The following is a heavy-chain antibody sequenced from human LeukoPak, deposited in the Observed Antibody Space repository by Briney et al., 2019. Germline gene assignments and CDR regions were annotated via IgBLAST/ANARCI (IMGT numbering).Heavy chain of an antibody. CDR1: GGSISSYY. CDR2: IYYSGST. CDR3: ATGITGNSDY. D-gene: IGHD1-20*01. V-gene: IGHV4-59*08. J-gene: IGHJ4*02. Sequence: SETLSLTCTVSGGSISSYYWSWIRQPPGKGLEWIGYIYYSGSTNYNPSLKSRVTISVDTSKNQFSLKLSSVTAADTAVYYCATGITGNSDYWGQGTLVTVSS.